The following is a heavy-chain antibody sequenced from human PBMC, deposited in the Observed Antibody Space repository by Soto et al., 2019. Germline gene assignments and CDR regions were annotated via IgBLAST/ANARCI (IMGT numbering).Heavy chain of an antibody. Sequence: SVKVSCKVSGISLSSSAVNWVRQGPGQGLEWMGGIIPLFGTTHYAQKFQGRVTITADGSTTTAYVELSSLKSEDTAVYYCARGGYTAAYPYHLFHSADVWGHGTTVTVSS. V-gene: IGHV1-69*13. D-gene: IGHD2-2*02. J-gene: IGHJ6*02. CDR3: ARGGYTAAYPYHLFHSADV. CDR2: IIPLFGTT. CDR1: GISLSSSA.